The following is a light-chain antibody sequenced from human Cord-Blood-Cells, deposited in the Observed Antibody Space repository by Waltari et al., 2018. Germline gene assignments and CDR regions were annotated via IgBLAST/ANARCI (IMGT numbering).Light chain of an antibody. CDR1: QSVSSN. CDR3: QQYNNWPPYK. V-gene: IGKV3-15*01. J-gene: IGKJ2*01. CDR2: GSS. Sequence: EILTTQSPATVSVSPGERATLPCRARQSVSSNLARYQQKPGQAPRLLIYGSSTRATGIPARFSGSGYGTEFTLTISCLQSEDFAVYYGQQYNNWPPYKFGQSTKLEIK.